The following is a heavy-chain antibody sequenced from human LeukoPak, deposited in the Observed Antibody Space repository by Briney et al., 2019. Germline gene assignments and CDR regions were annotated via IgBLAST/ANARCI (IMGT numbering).Heavy chain of an antibody. CDR1: GYTFTSYD. J-gene: IGHJ5*02. CDR3: ARANVLLWFGELKEDWFDP. D-gene: IGHD3-10*01. Sequence: ASVKVSCKASGYTFTSYDINWVRQATGQGLEWMGWMNPNSGNTGYAQKFQGRVTMTRNTSISTAYMELSSLRSEDTAVYYCARANVLLWFGELKEDWFDPWGQGTLVTVSS. CDR2: MNPNSGNT. V-gene: IGHV1-8*02.